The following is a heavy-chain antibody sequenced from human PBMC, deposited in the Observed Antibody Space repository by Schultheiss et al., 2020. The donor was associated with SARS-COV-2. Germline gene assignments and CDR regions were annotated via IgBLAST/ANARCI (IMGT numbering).Heavy chain of an antibody. CDR1: GFTFSSYG. CDR3: TRDLEGGAVAGPYDAFDI. Sequence: GGSLRLSCAASGFTFSSYGMHWVRQAPGKGLEWVAVIWYDGSNKYYADSVKGRFTISRDDSKSIAYLQMNSLKTEDTAVYYCTRDLEGGAVAGPYDAFDIWGQGTMVTVSS. CDR2: IWYDGSNK. J-gene: IGHJ3*02. D-gene: IGHD6-19*01. V-gene: IGHV3-33*01.